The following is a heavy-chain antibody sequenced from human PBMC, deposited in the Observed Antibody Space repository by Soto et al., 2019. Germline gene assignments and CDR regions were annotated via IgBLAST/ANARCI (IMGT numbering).Heavy chain of an antibody. V-gene: IGHV1-69*01. CDR1: GGTISAYG. J-gene: IGHJ6*02. CDR2: IIPIFGSA. Sequence: QVQLVQSGAEMKKPGSSVRVSCKASGGTISAYGISWVRQAPGQGLEWMGGIIPIFGSATYANKFQARVTIAADERTNTAYMELSSLRTEQTAIYFFEGSKSGTYCSTRAPSGNYAIALWGQWTTVSVSS. D-gene: IGHD1-26*01. CDR3: EGSKSGTYCSTRAPSGNYAIAL.